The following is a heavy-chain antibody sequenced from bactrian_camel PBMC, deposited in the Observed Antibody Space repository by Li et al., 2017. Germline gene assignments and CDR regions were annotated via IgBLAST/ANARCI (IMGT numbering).Heavy chain of an antibody. J-gene: IGHJ4*01. CDR2: INYRGGST. Sequence: VQLVESGGGLVQAGGSLRLSCTASGLPFDDYAMGWFRQAPGKEREAVSCINYRGGSTYYSDSVKGRSTISREDAKSTVHLQMNNLKPEDTAKYYCAARLCILQPPLSELRYALWGQGTQVTVS. V-gene: IGHV3S60*01. D-gene: IGHD1*01. CDR3: AARLCILQPPLSELRYAL. CDR1: GLPFDDYA.